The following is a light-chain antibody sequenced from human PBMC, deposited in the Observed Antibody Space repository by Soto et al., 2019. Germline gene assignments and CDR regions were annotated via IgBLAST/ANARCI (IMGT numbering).Light chain of an antibody. J-gene: IGKJ3*01. V-gene: IGKV1-5*03. CDR1: QGITNW. CDR3: QQYKTYWD. CDR2: KAS. Sequence: DIQMTQSPSSVSASVGDRVTITCRASQGITNWLAWYQQKPGKAPTLLIYKASTLESGVPSRFSGSGSGTEFTLTISSLKPDDFATYYCQQYKTYWDFGPGTKVDIK.